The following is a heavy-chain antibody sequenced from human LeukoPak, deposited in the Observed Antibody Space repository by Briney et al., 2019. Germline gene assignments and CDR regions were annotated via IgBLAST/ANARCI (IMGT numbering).Heavy chain of an antibody. CDR2: INPISGGT. CDR1: RYTFSPYY. V-gene: IGHV1-2*02. CDR3: ARVPQRTMVRGVIAHPTFDY. Sequence: GAPVNVSCTPFRYTFSPYYMHWVRQAPGQRREWMGWINPISGGTHYAQKFQGRVTMTRDTSISTAYMELSRLRSDDTAVYYCARVPQRTMVRGVIAHPTFDYWGQGTLVTVSS. J-gene: IGHJ4*02. D-gene: IGHD3-10*01.